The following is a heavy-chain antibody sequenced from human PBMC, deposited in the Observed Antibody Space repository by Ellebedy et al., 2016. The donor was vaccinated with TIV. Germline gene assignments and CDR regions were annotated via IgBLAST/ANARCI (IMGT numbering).Heavy chain of an antibody. V-gene: IGHV3-9*01. Sequence: GGSLRLSCAASGFTFGGYWMHWVRQAPGKGLEWVSGISWNSGSIGYADSVKGRFTISRDNAKNSLYLQMNSLRAEDTALYYCAKDMAVGSSWLEYFQHWGQGTRVTVSS. CDR2: ISWNSGSI. CDR3: AKDMAVGSSWLEYFQH. J-gene: IGHJ1*01. CDR1: GFTFGGYW. D-gene: IGHD6-13*01.